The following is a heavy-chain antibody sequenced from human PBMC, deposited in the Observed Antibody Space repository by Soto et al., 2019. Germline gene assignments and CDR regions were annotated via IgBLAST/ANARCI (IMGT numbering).Heavy chain of an antibody. CDR3: ARWGGEGGDYYGMDV. CDR2: IIPLFGTA. V-gene: IGHV1-69*01. J-gene: IGHJ6*02. D-gene: IGHD3-16*01. Sequence: QVQLVQSGAEVKKPGSSVKVSCKASGGTFSSYAFSWVRQAPGQGLEWMGGIIPLFGTANYAQKFQGRVTITAAEHTSTAYGERSSLSSEDTAVYSCARWGGEGGDYYGMDVWGQGTTVTVSS. CDR1: GGTFSSYA.